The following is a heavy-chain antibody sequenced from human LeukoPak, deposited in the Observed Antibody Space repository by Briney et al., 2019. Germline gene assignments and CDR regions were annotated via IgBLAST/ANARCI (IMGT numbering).Heavy chain of an antibody. CDR2: ISYDGSNK. CDR1: EFTFSGYG. V-gene: IGHV3-30*18. D-gene: IGHD3-10*01. J-gene: IGHJ4*02. Sequence: GGSLRLSCAASEFTFSGYGMHWVRQAPGKGLEWVAVISYDGSNKYYADSVKGRFTISRDNSKNTLYLQMNSLRAEDTAVYYCAKENALLWFGESMGYFDYWGQGTLVTVSS. CDR3: AKENALLWFGESMGYFDY.